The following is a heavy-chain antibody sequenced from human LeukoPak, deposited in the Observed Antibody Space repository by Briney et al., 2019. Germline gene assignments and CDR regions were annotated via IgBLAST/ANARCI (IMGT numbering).Heavy chain of an antibody. J-gene: IGHJ3*02. CDR2: ISGSSSYI. CDR3: AINDAFDI. CDR1: GFTFSSYS. Sequence: GGSLRLSCAASGFTFSSYSMNWVRQAPGKGLEWVSSISGSSSYIYYADSVKGRFTISRDNAKNSLYLQMNSLRAEDTAVYYCAINDAFDIWGQGTMVTVSS. V-gene: IGHV3-21*01.